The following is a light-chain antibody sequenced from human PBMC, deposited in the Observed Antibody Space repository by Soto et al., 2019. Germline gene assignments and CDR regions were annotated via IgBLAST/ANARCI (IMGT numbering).Light chain of an antibody. Sequence: SYELTQPPSVSVAPGQTARITCGGNNIESKSVHWYQQRPGQAPVLVVFDVSDRPSGIPERFSGSNSGNTATLTISSVEAGDEADYNCHVWDTSSTHLIFGGGTKLTVL. CDR3: HVWDTSSTHLI. J-gene: IGLJ2*01. CDR1: NIESKS. CDR2: DVS. V-gene: IGLV3-21*02.